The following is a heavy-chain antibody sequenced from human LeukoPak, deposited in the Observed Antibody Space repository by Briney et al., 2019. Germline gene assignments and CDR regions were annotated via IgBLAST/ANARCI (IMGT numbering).Heavy chain of an antibody. CDR1: GFTFSSYA. V-gene: IGHV3-30-3*01. CDR2: ISYDGSNK. J-gene: IGHJ4*02. D-gene: IGHD1-26*01. Sequence: PGGSLRLSCAASGFTFSSYAMHWVRQAPGKGLEWVAVISYDGSNKYYADSVKGRFTISRDNSKNTLYLQMNSLRAEDTAVYYCAKAARPWDIPDYWGQGTLVTVSS. CDR3: AKAARPWDIPDY.